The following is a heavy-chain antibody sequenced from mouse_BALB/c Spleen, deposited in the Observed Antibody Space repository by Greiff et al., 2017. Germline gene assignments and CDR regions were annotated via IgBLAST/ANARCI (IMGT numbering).Heavy chain of an antibody. CDR2: ISSGGST. CDR3: ARGGTYYAMDY. D-gene: IGHD2-14*01. V-gene: IGHV5-6-5*01. J-gene: IGHJ4*01. Sequence: EVHLVESGGGLVKTGGSLKLSCAASGFTFSSYAMSWVRQTPEKRLEWVASISSGGSTYYPDSVKGRFTISRDNARNILYLQMSSLRSEDTAMYYCARGGTYYAMDYWGQGTSVTVSS. CDR1: GFTFSSYA.